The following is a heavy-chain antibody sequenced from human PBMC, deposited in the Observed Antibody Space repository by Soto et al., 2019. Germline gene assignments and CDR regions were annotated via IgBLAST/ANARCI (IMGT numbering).Heavy chain of an antibody. CDR3: ARGYCSGGSCYFRYFDL. CDR1: GFTVSSNY. Sequence: GGSLRLSCAASGFTVSSNYMSWVRQAPGKGLEWVSVIYSGGSTYYADSVKGRFTISRDNSKNTLYLQMNSLRAEDTAVYYCARGYCSGGSCYFRYFDLWGRGTLVTVSS. V-gene: IGHV3-53*01. CDR2: IYSGGST. J-gene: IGHJ2*01. D-gene: IGHD2-15*01.